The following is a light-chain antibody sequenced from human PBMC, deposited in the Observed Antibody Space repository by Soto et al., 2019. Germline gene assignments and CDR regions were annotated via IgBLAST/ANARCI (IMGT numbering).Light chain of an antibody. J-gene: IGKJ5*01. CDR3: QQYNTDPLT. Sequence: DIQMTQSPSTLSASVGDRVTITCRASQTISSLLAWYQQKPGRAPTLLIYKASTLESGVPSRFSGSGSGTEFTLTISSLQADDSAIYYCQQYNTDPLTFGQGTRLEMK. V-gene: IGKV1-5*03. CDR2: KAS. CDR1: QTISSL.